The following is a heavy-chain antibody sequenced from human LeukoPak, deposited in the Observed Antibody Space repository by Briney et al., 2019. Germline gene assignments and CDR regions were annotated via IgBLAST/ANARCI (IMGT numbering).Heavy chain of an antibody. D-gene: IGHD2-15*01. CDR1: GGSISTYY. J-gene: IGHJ4*02. CDR3: ARDRSGLVY. Sequence: SETLSLTCTVSGGSISTYYWSWIRQPPGKGLEWIGYIYYSGSTNYNPSLKSRVTISVDTSKNQFSLNLSSVSAADTAVYYCARDRSGLVYWGQGTLVTVSS. CDR2: IYYSGST. V-gene: IGHV4-59*01.